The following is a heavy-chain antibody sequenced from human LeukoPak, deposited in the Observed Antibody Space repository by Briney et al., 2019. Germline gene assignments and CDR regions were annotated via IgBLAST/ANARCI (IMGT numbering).Heavy chain of an antibody. Sequence: GGSLRLSCAASGFTFSSYAMSWVRQAPGKGLEWVSAIGGSGGSTYYADSVKGRFTISRDNSKNTLYLQMNSLRAEDTAVYYCAKDSGYSGYDWGDYWGQGTLVTVSS. J-gene: IGHJ4*02. CDR2: IGGSGGST. CDR3: AKDSGYSGYDWGDY. D-gene: IGHD5-12*01. CDR1: GFTFSSYA. V-gene: IGHV3-23*01.